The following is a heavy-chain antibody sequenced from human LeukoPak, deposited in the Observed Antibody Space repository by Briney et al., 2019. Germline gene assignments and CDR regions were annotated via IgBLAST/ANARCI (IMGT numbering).Heavy chain of an antibody. V-gene: IGHV4-34*01. J-gene: IGHJ4*02. D-gene: IGHD2-21*01. CDR2: INHSGST. Sequence: PSETLSLTCAVYGGSFSGYYWSWIRQPPGKGLEWIGEINHSGSTNYNPSLESRVTVSLDKSKSQFSLNLTSVTAADTAVYFCTRTKRDWVPSDYWGQGTLVTVSS. CDR3: TRTKRDWVPSDY. CDR1: GGSFSGYY.